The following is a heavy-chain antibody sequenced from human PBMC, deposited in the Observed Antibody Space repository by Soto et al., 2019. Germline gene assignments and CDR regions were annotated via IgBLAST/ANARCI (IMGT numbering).Heavy chain of an antibody. CDR2: INAYNGNT. D-gene: IGHD3-16*01. Sequence: QVPLVQSGAEVKHPGASVKVSCKASGYRFTSYGIGWVRQAPGQGLEWMGWINAYNGNTNYAQNLQGRVTLTTDTSTSTAYMELRSLRSNDTAVYYCAMVDVYVTPSPQDVWGQGTTVTVSS. V-gene: IGHV1-18*01. CDR1: GYRFTSYG. CDR3: AMVDVYVTPSPQDV. J-gene: IGHJ6*02.